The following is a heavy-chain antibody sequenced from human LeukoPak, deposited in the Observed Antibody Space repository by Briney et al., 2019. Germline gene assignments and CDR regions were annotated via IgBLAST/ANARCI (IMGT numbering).Heavy chain of an antibody. CDR3: ARSTSIAARPSY. V-gene: IGHV1-2*02. CDR2: INPNSGGT. CDR1: GYTFTGYY. Sequence: GASVKVSCKASGYTFTGYYMHWVRQAPGQGLEWMGWINPNSGGTNYAQKFQGRVTTTRDTSISTAYMELSRLRSDDTAVYYCARSTSIAARPSYWGQGTLVTVSS. D-gene: IGHD6-6*01. J-gene: IGHJ4*02.